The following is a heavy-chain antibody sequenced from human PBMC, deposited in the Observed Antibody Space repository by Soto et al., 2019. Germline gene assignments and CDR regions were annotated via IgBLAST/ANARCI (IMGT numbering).Heavy chain of an antibody. CDR1: GFTFSSYG. Sequence: VQLVESGGGVVQPGRSLRLSCAASGFTFSSYGMHWVRQAPGKGLEWVAVIWYDGSNKYYADSVKGRFTISRDNSKNTLYLQMNSLRAEDTAVYYCARDQGSSWYDYWGQGTLVTVSS. CDR2: IWYDGSNK. J-gene: IGHJ4*02. CDR3: ARDQGSSWYDY. V-gene: IGHV3-33*01. D-gene: IGHD6-13*01.